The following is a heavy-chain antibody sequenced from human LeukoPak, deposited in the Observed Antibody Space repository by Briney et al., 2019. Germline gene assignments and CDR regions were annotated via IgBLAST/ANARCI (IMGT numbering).Heavy chain of an antibody. V-gene: IGHV1-69*05. CDR1: GGTFSSYA. Sequence: ASVKVSCKASGGTFSSYAISWVRQAPGQGLEWMGGIIPIFGTANYAQKFQGRVTITTDESTSTAYMEPSSLRSEDTAVYYCARDLVDRRDGYNREWYYFDYWGQGTLVTVSS. D-gene: IGHD5-24*01. J-gene: IGHJ4*02. CDR3: ARDLVDRRDGYNREWYYFDY. CDR2: IIPIFGTA.